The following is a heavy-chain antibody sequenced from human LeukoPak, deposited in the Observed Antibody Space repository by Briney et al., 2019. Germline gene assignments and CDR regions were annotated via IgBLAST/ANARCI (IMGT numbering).Heavy chain of an antibody. CDR2: ICYSGST. D-gene: IGHD6-13*01. J-gene: IGHJ4*02. V-gene: IGHV4-39*01. CDR3: AGHYRSIAAAGTWVDY. Sequence: SETLSLTCTVSGGSISSSSYYWGWIRQPPGKGLEWIGSICYSGSTYYNPSLKSRVTISVDTSKNQFSLKLSSVTAADTAVYYCAGHYRSIAAAGTWVDYWGQGTLVTVSS. CDR1: GGSISSSSYY.